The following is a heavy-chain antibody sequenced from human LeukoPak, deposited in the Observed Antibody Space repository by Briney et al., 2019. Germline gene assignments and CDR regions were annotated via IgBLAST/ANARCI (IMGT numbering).Heavy chain of an antibody. J-gene: IGHJ4*02. Sequence: ASVKVSCKASGYTFTSYGISWVRLAPGQGLEWMGRISPNSGGTDYAQKFQGKVTMTRDASISTVYMDLNRLRSDDTAIYYCARQLETTSWFDYWGQGTLVIVSS. D-gene: IGHD2-2*01. CDR2: ISPNSGGT. CDR1: GYTFTSYG. CDR3: ARQLETTSWFDY. V-gene: IGHV1-2*06.